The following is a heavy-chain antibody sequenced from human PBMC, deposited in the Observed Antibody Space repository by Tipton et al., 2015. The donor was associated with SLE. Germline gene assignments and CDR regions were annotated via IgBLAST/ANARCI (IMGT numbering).Heavy chain of an antibody. D-gene: IGHD6-6*01. V-gene: IGHV3-7*01. Sequence: SLRLSCAASGFTFSSYAMHWVRQAPGKGLEWVANIKQDGSEKYYVDSVKGRFTISRDNAKNSLYLQMNSLRAEDTAVYYCARGVESIAVFEPFDYWGQGTLVTVSS. CDR1: GFTFSSYA. CDR3: ARGVESIAVFEPFDY. J-gene: IGHJ4*02. CDR2: IKQDGSEK.